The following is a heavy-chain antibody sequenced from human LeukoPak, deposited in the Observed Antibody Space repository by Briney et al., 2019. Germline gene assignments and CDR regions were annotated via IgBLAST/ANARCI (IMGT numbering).Heavy chain of an antibody. CDR1: GGSISSSNYY. J-gene: IGHJ4*02. CDR3: ARDRMATINY. Sequence: SETLSLTCTVSGGSISSSNYYWGWIRQPPGKGLEWIGSIYYSGSTYYNPSLKSRVTISVDTSKNQFSLKLSSVTAADTAVYYCARDRMATINYWGQGTLVTVSS. CDR2: IYYSGST. D-gene: IGHD5-24*01. V-gene: IGHV4-39*07.